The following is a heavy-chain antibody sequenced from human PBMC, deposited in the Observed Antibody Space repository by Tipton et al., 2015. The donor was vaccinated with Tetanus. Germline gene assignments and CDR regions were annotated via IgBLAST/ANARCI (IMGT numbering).Heavy chain of an antibody. V-gene: IGHV4-30-2*01. CDR1: GGSISSGHS. D-gene: IGHD5-24*01. Sequence: LRLSCDVPGGSISSGHSWNWIRQPPGEGLEWIGFTYHSGHTFYKSSLESRVTISVDRSKNQFSLKLSSVSAADTAVYYCARARRNDKTYWFDSWGQGISVTVSS. CDR2: TYHSGHT. CDR3: ARARRNDKTYWFDS. J-gene: IGHJ5*01.